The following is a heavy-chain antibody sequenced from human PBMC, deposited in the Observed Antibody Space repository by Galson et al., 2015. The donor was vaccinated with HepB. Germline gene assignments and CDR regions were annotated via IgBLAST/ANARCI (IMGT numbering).Heavy chain of an antibody. V-gene: IGHV3-33*01. J-gene: IGHJ5*02. CDR1: GFTFSSYG. CDR3: ARGVMDLNWNYQENWFDP. CDR2: IWYDGSNK. D-gene: IGHD1-7*01. Sequence: SLRLSCAASGFTFSSYGMHWVRQAPGKGLEWVAVIWYDGSNKYYADSVKGRFTISRDNSKNTLYLQMNSLRAEDTAVYYCARGVMDLNWNYQENWFDPWGQGTLVTVSS.